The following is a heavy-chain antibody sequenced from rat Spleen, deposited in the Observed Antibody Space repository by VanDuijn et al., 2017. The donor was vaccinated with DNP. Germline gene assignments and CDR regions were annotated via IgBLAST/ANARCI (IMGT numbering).Heavy chain of an antibody. CDR3: ARGGRSYFDY. V-gene: IGHV5S23*01. CDR2: ISTSGGST. D-gene: IGHD1-11*01. CDR1: GVTFSDLD. J-gene: IGHJ2*01. Sequence: EVQLVESGGGLVQPGRSLKLSCAASGVTFSDLDMAWVRQAPKKGLEWVATISTSGGSTFYRHSVKGRFTISRDYARSTLYLQMNSLRSEDTATYYCARGGRSYFDYWGQGVMVTVSS.